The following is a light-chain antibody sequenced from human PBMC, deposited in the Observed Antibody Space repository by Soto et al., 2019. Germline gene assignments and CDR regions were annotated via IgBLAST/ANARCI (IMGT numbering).Light chain of an antibody. J-gene: IGKJ4*01. Sequence: EFVSTQSPGTPSLSPGGRATLSCRASQTVRNNYLAWYQQKPGQAPRLLIYDASSRATGIPDRFSGGGSGTDFTLTISRLEPEDFAVYYCQQFSSYPLTFGGGTKVDIK. CDR3: QQFSSYPLT. CDR1: QTVRNNY. V-gene: IGKV3-20*01. CDR2: DAS.